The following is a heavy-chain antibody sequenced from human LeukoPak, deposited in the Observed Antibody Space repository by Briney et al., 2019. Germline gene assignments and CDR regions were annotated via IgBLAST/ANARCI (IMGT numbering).Heavy chain of an antibody. V-gene: IGHV3-30-3*01. CDR3: ARDGSYYDILTGYYDY. Sequence: GGSLRLSCAASGFTFSSYAMHWVRQAPGKGLEWVAVISYDGSNKYYADSVKGRFTISRDNSKNTLYLQMNSLRAEDTAVYYCARDGSYYDILTGYYDYWGQGTLVTVSS. D-gene: IGHD3-9*01. CDR2: ISYDGSNK. CDR1: GFTFSSYA. J-gene: IGHJ4*02.